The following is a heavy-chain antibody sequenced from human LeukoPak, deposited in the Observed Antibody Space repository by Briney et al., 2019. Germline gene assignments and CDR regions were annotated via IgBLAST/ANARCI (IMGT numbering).Heavy chain of an antibody. CDR3: ARDLSFSPDH. V-gene: IGHV3-23*01. J-gene: IGHJ4*02. CDR2: IIGSSGST. CDR1: GFTLSKHP. Sequence: GGSLRLSCAASGFTLSKHPMYWVRQAPGKGLEWVSLIIGSSGSTFYADSVKGRFTISRDKSKNTLYLQMNSLRAEDTAVYYCARDLSFSPDHWGQGTLVTVSS.